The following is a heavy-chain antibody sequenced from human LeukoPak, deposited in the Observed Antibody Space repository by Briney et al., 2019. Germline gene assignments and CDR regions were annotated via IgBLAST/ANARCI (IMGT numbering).Heavy chain of an antibody. Sequence: ASVKVSCKASGYTFTSYYMHWVRQAPGQGLGWMGIINPSGGSTSYAQKFQGRVTMTRDMSTSTVYMELSSLRSEDTAVYYCARAKSDRMLRYFDWLPSYSFDYWGQGTLVTVSS. V-gene: IGHV1-46*01. CDR3: ARAKSDRMLRYFDWLPSYSFDY. D-gene: IGHD3-9*01. CDR2: INPSGGST. CDR1: GYTFTSYY. J-gene: IGHJ4*02.